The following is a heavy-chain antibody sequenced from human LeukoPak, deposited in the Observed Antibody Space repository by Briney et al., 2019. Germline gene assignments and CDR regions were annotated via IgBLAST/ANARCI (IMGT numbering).Heavy chain of an antibody. CDR1: GFTFSSYS. Sequence: GGSLRLSCAASGFTFSSYSMNWVRQAPGKGLEWVSYISSSGSTIYYADSVKGRFTISRDNAKNSLYLQMNSLRAEDTAVYYCARATLFEPTDYWGQGTLVTVSS. CDR2: ISSSGSTI. J-gene: IGHJ4*02. D-gene: IGHD3-10*02. CDR3: ARATLFEPTDY. V-gene: IGHV3-48*04.